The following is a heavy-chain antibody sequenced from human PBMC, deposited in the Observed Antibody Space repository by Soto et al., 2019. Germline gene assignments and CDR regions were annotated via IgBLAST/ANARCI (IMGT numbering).Heavy chain of an antibody. CDR1: GGTFSSYA. J-gene: IGHJ4*02. CDR2: IIPIFGTA. Sequence: QVQLVQSGAEVKKPGSSVKVSCKASGGTFSSYAISWVRQAPGQGLEWMGGIIPIFGTANYAQKLQGRVTITADKSTSTAYMELSSLGYEDTAVYSCASWDIVVVTAHYYFDYWGQGTLVTVSS. D-gene: IGHD2-21*02. CDR3: ASWDIVVVTAHYYFDY. V-gene: IGHV1-69*06.